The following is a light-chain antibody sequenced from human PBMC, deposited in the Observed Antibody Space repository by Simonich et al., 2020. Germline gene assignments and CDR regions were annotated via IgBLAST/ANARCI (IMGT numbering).Light chain of an antibody. CDR1: QSVLYSSNNKNY. CDR2: RAS. Sequence: DIVMTQSPDSLAVSLGERATFNCKSSQSVLYSSNNKNYLAWYQQKPGQPPKLLIYRASTRESGVPDRFSGSGSGTDFTLTISSLQAEDVAVYYCQQYYSTPWTFGQGTKVEIK. J-gene: IGKJ1*01. CDR3: QQYYSTPWT. V-gene: IGKV4-1*01.